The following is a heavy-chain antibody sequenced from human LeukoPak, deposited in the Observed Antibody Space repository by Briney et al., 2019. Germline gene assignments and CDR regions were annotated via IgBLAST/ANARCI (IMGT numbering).Heavy chain of an antibody. V-gene: IGHV3-53*01. J-gene: IGHJ4*02. Sequence: GGSLRLSCAASGFTVSGDYMSWVRQAPAKGLEWVSVIYGAGSTYYADSVKGRFTISRDNSKNTLYLQMNSLRVEDTAVYYCARAIQFGGYFDYWGQGTLVTVSP. D-gene: IGHD2-15*01. CDR1: GFTVSGDY. CDR2: IYGAGST. CDR3: ARAIQFGGYFDY.